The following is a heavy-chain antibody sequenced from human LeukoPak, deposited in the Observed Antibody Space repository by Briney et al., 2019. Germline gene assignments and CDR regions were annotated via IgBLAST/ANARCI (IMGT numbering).Heavy chain of an antibody. CDR1: GYTFTGYY. V-gene: IGHV1-2*02. CDR2: INPNSGGT. J-gene: IGHJ4*02. Sequence: ASVKVSCKASGYTFTGYYMHWVRQAPGQGLEWMGWINPNSGGTNYAQKFQGRVTMTRDTSISTAYMELSRLRSDDTAVYYCARDPYSSSWYGNGYWGQGTLVTVSS. D-gene: IGHD6-13*01. CDR3: ARDPYSSSWYGNGY.